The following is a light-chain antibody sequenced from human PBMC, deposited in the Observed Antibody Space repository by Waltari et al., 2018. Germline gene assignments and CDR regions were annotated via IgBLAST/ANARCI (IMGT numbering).Light chain of an antibody. CDR1: QNVNSW. J-gene: IGKJ2*01. CDR3: QQYDNLRT. CDR2: RVP. V-gene: IGKV1-5*03. Sequence: DIQMTQSPSTLSASVGDRVSITCRASQNVNSWLAWYHQRPGEAPKLLIYRVPSLASGVPSRFSGSGSGTEFSLTITSLQPDDLGTYYCQQYDNLRTFGQGTKLEI.